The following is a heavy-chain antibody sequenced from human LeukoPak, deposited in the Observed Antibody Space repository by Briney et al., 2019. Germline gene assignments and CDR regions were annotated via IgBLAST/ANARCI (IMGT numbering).Heavy chain of an antibody. J-gene: IGHJ5*02. CDR3: ARGQGYDFWSGHTAMDWFDP. CDR2: INHSGST. Sequence: SETPSLTCAVFGGSLSGYYWGWIRQPPGKGLEWVGEINHSGSTNYNPSLKSRVTISVDTSKNQFSLKLSSVTAADTAVYYCARGQGYDFWSGHTAMDWFDPWGQGTLVTVSS. D-gene: IGHD3-3*01. V-gene: IGHV4-34*01. CDR1: GGSLSGYY.